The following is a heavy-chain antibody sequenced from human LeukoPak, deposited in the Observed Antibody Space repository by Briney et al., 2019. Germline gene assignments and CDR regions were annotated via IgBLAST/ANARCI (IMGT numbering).Heavy chain of an antibody. CDR3: ARDLYYGSGNRY. V-gene: IGHV3-21*01. J-gene: IGHJ4*02. CDR2: ISSSGTYT. D-gene: IGHD3-10*01. Sequence: GGSLRLSCAASGFTFYTYSMNWVRQAPGKGLEWVSSISSSGTYTYYADSVKGRFTISRDNAKNSLYLQMSSLTAEDTALYYCARDLYYGSGNRYWGQGTLVTVSS. CDR1: GFTFYTYS.